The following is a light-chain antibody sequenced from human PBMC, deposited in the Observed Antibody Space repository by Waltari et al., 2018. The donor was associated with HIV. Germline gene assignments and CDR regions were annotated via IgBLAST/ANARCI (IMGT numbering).Light chain of an antibody. CDR3: QQYNNWPPIT. J-gene: IGKJ5*01. CDR1: QTIRSN. Sequence: EILMTQSPATLSVSPGERATLSCRASQTIRSNLAWYQQKPGQAPRLLLYDASTRATGIPARFSGSGSVTEFTLTITSLQSEDFAVYYCQQYNNWPPITFGQGTRLEIK. V-gene: IGKV3-15*01. CDR2: DAS.